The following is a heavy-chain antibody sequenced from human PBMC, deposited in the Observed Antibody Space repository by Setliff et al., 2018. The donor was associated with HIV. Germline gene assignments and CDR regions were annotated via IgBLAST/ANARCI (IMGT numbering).Heavy chain of an antibody. D-gene: IGHD6-6*01. CDR2: MNPNSGNT. V-gene: IGHV1-8*02. CDR1: GYRFTNYD. CDR3: ARWIRDSSSSRWFDP. Sequence: GASVKVSCKASGYRFTNYDINWVRQATGQGLEWMGWMNPNSGNTGFAQKFQGRVTMTRNTSISTAYMELSSLRPEDTAVYYCARWIRDSSSSRWFDPWGQGTLVTVSS. J-gene: IGHJ5*02.